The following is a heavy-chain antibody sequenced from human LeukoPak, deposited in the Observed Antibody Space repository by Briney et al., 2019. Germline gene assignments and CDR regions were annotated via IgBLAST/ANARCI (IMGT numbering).Heavy chain of an antibody. CDR2: INAGNGNT. CDR1: VYTFTSYA. Sequence: ASVKVSFKASVYTFTSYAMHWVRQAPGQRLEWMGWINAGNGNTKYSQKFQGRVTITRDTSASTAYMELSSMRSEDTAVYYCARNKWFGELPFDYWGQGTLVTVSS. CDR3: ARNKWFGELPFDY. D-gene: IGHD3-10*01. J-gene: IGHJ4*02. V-gene: IGHV1-3*01.